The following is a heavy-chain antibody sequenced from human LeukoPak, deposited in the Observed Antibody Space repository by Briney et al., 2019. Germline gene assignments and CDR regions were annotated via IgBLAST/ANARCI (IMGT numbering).Heavy chain of an antibody. J-gene: IGHJ4*02. Sequence: PSETLSLTCTVSGGSMSSSNSYWGWIRQAPGKGLEWIGSIHYTGTTHYTPSLKSRVTMSVDTSRNHFSLLLSSVAAADTAVYYCGGYDQDNYYSHYWGQGTLVTVSS. D-gene: IGHD1-20*01. V-gene: IGHV4-39*02. CDR1: GGSMSSSNSY. CDR2: IHYTGTT. CDR3: GGYDQDNYYSHY.